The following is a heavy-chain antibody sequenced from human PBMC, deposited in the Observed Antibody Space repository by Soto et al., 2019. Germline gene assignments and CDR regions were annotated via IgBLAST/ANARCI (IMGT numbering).Heavy chain of an antibody. J-gene: IGHJ3*02. Sequence: TGGSLRLSCAASGFTFSSYSMKWVRQAPGKGLEWVSSISSSSSYIYYADSVKGRFTISRENAKNSLYLQMNSLRAEDTAVYYCSRAARYCTNGVCPDSAFDIWGQGTMVTVSS. CDR2: ISSSSSYI. V-gene: IGHV3-21*01. D-gene: IGHD2-8*01. CDR1: GFTFSSYS. CDR3: SRAARYCTNGVCPDSAFDI.